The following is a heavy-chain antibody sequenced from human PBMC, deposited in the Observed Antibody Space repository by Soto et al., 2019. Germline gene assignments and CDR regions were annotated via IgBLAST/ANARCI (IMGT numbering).Heavy chain of an antibody. CDR2: IYTSGST. CDR1: GGSVSNFY. J-gene: IGHJ5*02. Sequence: SETLSLTCTVSGGSVSNFYWNWIRQPAGKRLEWIGRIYTSGSTNYNPSLRSRVTMSIDTSRNQFSLKLNSVTAADTAVYYCARSSHKESWFDPWGQGTLVTVSS. V-gene: IGHV4-4*07. CDR3: ARSSHKESWFDP. D-gene: IGHD6-13*01.